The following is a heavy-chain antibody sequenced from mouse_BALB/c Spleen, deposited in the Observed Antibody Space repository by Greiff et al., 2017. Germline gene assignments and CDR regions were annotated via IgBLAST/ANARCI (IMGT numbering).Heavy chain of an antibody. V-gene: IGHV5-9-4*01. CDR1: GFTFSSYA. D-gene: IGHD2-1*01. Sequence: EVQLVESGGGLVKPGGSLKLSCAASGFTFSSYAMSWVRQSPEKRLEWVAEISSGGSYTYYPDTVTGRFTISRDNAKNTLYLEMSSLRSEDTAMYYCARHGDGNYLAWFAYWGQGTLVTVSA. CDR2: ISSGGSYT. CDR3: ARHGDGNYLAWFAY. J-gene: IGHJ3*01.